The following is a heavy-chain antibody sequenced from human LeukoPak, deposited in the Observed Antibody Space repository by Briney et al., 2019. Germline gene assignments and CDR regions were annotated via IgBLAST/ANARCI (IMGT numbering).Heavy chain of an antibody. CDR1: GLTFSSYS. CDR2: ISTSSSSI. D-gene: IGHD6-13*01. Sequence: GGSLRLSCAASGLTFSSYSMDWVRQAPGKGLEWVSYISTSSSSIDYADSVKGRFTISRDDAKNTLYLQMNSLRAEDTAVYYCAKDWAAAGFYYFDYWGQGTLVTVSS. CDR3: AKDWAAAGFYYFDY. V-gene: IGHV3-48*01. J-gene: IGHJ4*02.